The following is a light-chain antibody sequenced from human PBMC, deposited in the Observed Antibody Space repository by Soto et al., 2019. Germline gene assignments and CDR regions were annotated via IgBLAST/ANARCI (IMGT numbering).Light chain of an antibody. CDR2: GAS. J-gene: IGKJ3*01. CDR3: QQYNKWPLFT. Sequence: EMIMTQSPATLSVSPGERATLSCRASQSVSSTLAWYQQRPGRAPRLLIYGASTRATGIPARFSGSGSGTEFTLAISSLQSEDFAIYYCQQYNKWPLFTFGPGTRVDFK. V-gene: IGKV3-15*01. CDR1: QSVSST.